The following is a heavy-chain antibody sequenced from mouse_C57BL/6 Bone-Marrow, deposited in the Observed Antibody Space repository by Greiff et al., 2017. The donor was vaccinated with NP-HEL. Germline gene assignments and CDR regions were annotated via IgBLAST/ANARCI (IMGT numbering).Heavy chain of an antibody. D-gene: IGHD2-3*01. CDR2: INPSSGYT. V-gene: IGHV1-7*01. CDR3: ARENDGYYLFYWYFDV. J-gene: IGHJ1*03. CDR1: GYTFTSYW. Sequence: QVQLQQSGADLAKPGASVKLSCKASGYTFTSYWMHWVNQRPGQGLEWIGYINPSSGYTKYNQKFKDKATLTADKSSSTAYMQLSSLTYEDSAVYYCARENDGYYLFYWYFDVWGTGTTVTVSS.